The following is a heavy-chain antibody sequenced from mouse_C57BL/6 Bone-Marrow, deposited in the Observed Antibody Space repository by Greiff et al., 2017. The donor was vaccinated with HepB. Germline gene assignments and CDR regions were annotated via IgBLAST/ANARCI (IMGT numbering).Heavy chain of an antibody. V-gene: IGHV1-76*01. D-gene: IGHD1-1*01. CDR3: ARKFITTVGDAMDY. CDR1: GYTFTDYY. J-gene: IGHJ4*01. Sequence: VKLMESGAELVRPGASVKLSCKASGYTFTDYYINWVKQRPGQGLEWIARIYPGSGNTYYNEKFKGKATLTAEKSSSTAYMQLSSLTSEDSAVYFCARKFITTVGDAMDYWGQGTSVTVSS. CDR2: IYPGSGNT.